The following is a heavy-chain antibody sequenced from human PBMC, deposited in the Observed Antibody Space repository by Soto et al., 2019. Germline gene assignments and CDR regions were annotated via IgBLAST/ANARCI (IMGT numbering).Heavy chain of an antibody. Sequence: QLQLQESGPGLVKPSETLSLNCTVSGVSISSGNYYWGWVRQSPGKGLEWIGSIYHTGSTYDNPSLNSRITRSVDTSKNQFSLNMRSVTAADTAVYYCVHDYNGGMDVWGQGTTVTVSS. CDR2: IYHTGST. J-gene: IGHJ6*02. CDR3: VHDYNGGMDV. D-gene: IGHD3-16*01. CDR1: GVSISSGNYY. V-gene: IGHV4-39*01.